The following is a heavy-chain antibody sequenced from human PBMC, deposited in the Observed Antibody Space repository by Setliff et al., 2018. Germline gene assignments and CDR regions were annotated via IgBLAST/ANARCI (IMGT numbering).Heavy chain of an antibody. V-gene: IGHV4-39*07. CDR3: ARRETYYNFWSGHYAY. D-gene: IGHD3-3*01. Sequence: LSLTCTVSGGSISSSSYYWGWIRQPPGKGLEWIGSIYYSGSTYYNPSLKSRVTISVDTSKNQFSLKLSSVTAADTAVYYCARRETYYNFWSGHYAYWGQGTLVTVSS. CDR2: IYYSGST. CDR1: GGSISSSSYY. J-gene: IGHJ4*02.